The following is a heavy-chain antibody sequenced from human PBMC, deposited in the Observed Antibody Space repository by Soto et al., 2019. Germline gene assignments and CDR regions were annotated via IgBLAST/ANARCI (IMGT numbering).Heavy chain of an antibody. D-gene: IGHD3-3*01. CDR2: IYYSGST. J-gene: IGHJ5*02. Sequence: PSETLSLTCTVSGGSISSSSYYWCWIRQPPGKGLEWIGSIYYSGSTYYNPSLKSRVTISVDTSKNQFSLKLSSVTAADTAVYYCARHPFGDFWSGSQNWFDPWGQGTLVTVSS. CDR3: ARHPFGDFWSGSQNWFDP. V-gene: IGHV4-39*01. CDR1: GGSISSSSYY.